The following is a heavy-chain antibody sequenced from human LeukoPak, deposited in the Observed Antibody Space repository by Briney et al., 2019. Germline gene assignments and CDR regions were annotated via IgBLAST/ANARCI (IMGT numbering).Heavy chain of an antibody. CDR3: ARGAYSSSFDY. D-gene: IGHD6-6*01. CDR1: GFTLSDNY. J-gene: IGHJ4*02. Sequence: GGSLRLSCAASGFTLSDNYMSWIRQAPGKGLEWVSYISSSGSTIYYADSVKGRFTISRDNAKNSLYLQMSSLKAEDTAVYYCARGAYSSSFDYWGQGTLVTVSS. V-gene: IGHV3-11*04. CDR2: ISSSGSTI.